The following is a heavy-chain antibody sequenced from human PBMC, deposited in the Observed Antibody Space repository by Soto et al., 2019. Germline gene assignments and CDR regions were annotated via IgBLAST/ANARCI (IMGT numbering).Heavy chain of an antibody. CDR2: IRSKVYGGTT. Sequence: GGSLRLSCIASGLTFGDYAMSWFRQAPGKGLEWVGFIRSKVYGGTTEYAASVKGRFTISRDDSISIAYLQMNSLKTEDTAVYYCTSTIFGVVIPGGYYYGMDVWGQGTTVTVSS. J-gene: IGHJ6*02. D-gene: IGHD3-3*01. V-gene: IGHV3-49*03. CDR3: TSTIFGVVIPGGYYYGMDV. CDR1: GLTFGDYA.